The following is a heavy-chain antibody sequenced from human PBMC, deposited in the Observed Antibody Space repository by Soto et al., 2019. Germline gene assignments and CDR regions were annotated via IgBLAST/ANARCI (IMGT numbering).Heavy chain of an antibody. CDR2: IFHTGST. D-gene: IGHD4-17*01. J-gene: IGHJ3*02. V-gene: IGHV4-31*03. CDR3: ARNGIPKDYGGDTAFDI. Sequence: SETLSLSCSVSGGCINSNYYYWRLVRQRPGKGLEWLGYIFHTGSTPYNPSCKSRLRISVDTSKDQFSLRLTSLAAADTALSYCARNGIPKDYGGDTAFDIWSQGKLVNISS. CDR1: GGCINSNYYY.